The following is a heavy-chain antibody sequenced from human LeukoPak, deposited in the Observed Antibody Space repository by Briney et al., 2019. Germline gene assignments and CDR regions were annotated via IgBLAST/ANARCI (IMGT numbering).Heavy chain of an antibody. CDR1: GFSLSTSGVG. J-gene: IGHJ5*02. D-gene: IGHD3-16*01. CDR2: IYWHDDK. Sequence: SGPTLVHPTQTLTLTCTFSGFSLSTSGVGVGWVRQPPEKALEWLALIYWHDDKRYSPSLKSSLTITKDTSKNQVALQMPNMDPVDTATYYCAHVLRLRSSHWFDPWGQGTLVTVSS. V-gene: IGHV2-5*01. CDR3: AHVLRLRSSHWFDP.